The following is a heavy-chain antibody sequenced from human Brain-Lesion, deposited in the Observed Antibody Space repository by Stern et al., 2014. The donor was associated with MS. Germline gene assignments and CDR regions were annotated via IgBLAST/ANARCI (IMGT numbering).Heavy chain of an antibody. D-gene: IGHD3-22*01. CDR2: ISWDGGST. J-gene: IGHJ4*02. V-gene: IGHV3-43D*03. Sequence: EVQMVESGGVVVQPGGSLRLSCAASGFPFDDYGMHWVRQAPGKGLERVSLISWDGGSTYYADSVKGRFTISRDNSKNSLYLQMNSLGAEDTALYYCAKDIGDSSGYLDYWGQGTLVTVSS. CDR3: AKDIGDSSGYLDY. CDR1: GFPFDDYG.